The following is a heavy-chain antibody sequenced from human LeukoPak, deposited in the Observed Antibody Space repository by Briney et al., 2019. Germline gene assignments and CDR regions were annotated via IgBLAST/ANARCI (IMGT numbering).Heavy chain of an antibody. CDR2: ISYEGSYI. Sequence: QTGGSLRLSCAASGFPFRSYGMHWVRQAPGKGLEWVAYISYEGSYIHYADTVKGRFTISRDNSGNTLYLQMNSLRAEDTAVYYCAKSDSSGYYDYWGQGTLVTVSS. CDR3: AKSDSSGYYDY. V-gene: IGHV3-30*18. J-gene: IGHJ4*02. D-gene: IGHD3-22*01. CDR1: GFPFRSYG.